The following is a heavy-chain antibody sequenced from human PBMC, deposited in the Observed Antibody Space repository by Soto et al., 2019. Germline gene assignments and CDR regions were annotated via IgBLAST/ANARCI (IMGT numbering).Heavy chain of an antibody. D-gene: IGHD3-16*01. CDR3: APHGLGVSSPPYFDN. J-gene: IGHJ4*02. CDR1: GGTFSGYV. Sequence: QLVQSGSDVKKPGSSVKVSCQASGGTFSGYVVTWVRQAPGQGLEWMGEFVPLFGTTNYAQRVSGRITITAEESTSTAYMEMRTLRSDDTAVYYCAPHGLGVSSPPYFDNWGQGTLVTVSS. CDR2: FVPLFGTT. V-gene: IGHV1-69*01.